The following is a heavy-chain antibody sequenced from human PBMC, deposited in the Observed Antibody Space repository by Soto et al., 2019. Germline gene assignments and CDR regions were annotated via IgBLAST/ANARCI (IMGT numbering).Heavy chain of an antibody. J-gene: IGHJ5*02. CDR1: GGSISSSSYY. CDR2: IYYSGST. CDR3: ARHVVAAAGTIHWFDP. Sequence: NPSETLSLTCTVSGGSISSSSYYWGWIRQPPGKGLEWIGSIYYSGSTYYNPSLKSRVTISVDTSKSQFSLKLSSVAAADTAVYYCARHVVAAAGTIHWFDPWGQGTLVTVSS. V-gene: IGHV4-39*01. D-gene: IGHD6-13*01.